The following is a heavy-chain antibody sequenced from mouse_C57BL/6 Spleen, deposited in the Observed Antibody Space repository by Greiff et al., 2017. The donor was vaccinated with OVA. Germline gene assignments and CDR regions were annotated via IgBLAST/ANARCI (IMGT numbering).Heavy chain of an antibody. CDR1: GYTFTDYY. V-gene: IGHV1-26*01. CDR3: ARGQSGGGPEITGYYFDY. CDR2: INPNNGGT. J-gene: IGHJ2*01. D-gene: IGHD4-1*01. Sequence: VQLQQSGPELVKPGASVKISCKASGYTFTDYYMNWVKQSHGKSLEWIGDINPNNGGTSYNQKFKGKATLTVDKSSSTAYMELRSLTSEDSAVYYCARGQSGGGPEITGYYFDYWGQGTTLTVSS.